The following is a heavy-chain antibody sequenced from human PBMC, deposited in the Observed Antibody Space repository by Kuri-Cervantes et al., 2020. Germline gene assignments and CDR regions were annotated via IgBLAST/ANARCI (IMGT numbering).Heavy chain of an antibody. J-gene: IGHJ4*02. V-gene: IGHV3-9*01. CDR1: GFTFDDYA. D-gene: IGHD1-26*01. CDR2: ISWNSGII. Sequence: GGSLRLSCAASGFTFDDYAMHWVRQVPGKGLEWVSDISWNSGIIDYADAVKGRFTISRDNAKNSVYLQMNSLRAEDTAVYYCARDPVGATTGAPLYWGQGTLVTVSS. CDR3: ARDPVGATTGAPLY.